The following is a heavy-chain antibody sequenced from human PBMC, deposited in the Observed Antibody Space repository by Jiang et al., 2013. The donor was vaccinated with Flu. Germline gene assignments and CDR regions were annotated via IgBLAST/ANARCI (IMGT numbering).Heavy chain of an antibody. CDR1: GGSISSSSYY. D-gene: IGHD3-10*01. V-gene: IGHV4-39*07. CDR3: ARVAIGSGSHPLN. J-gene: IGHJ4*02. CDR2: ILYIGST. Sequence: PGLVKPSETLSLTCTVSGGSISSSSYYWGWIRQPPGKGLEWIGSILYIGSTYYNPSLKSRVTISVDTSKNQFSLKLSSVTAADTAVYYCARVAIGSGSHPLNWGQGTLVTVSS.